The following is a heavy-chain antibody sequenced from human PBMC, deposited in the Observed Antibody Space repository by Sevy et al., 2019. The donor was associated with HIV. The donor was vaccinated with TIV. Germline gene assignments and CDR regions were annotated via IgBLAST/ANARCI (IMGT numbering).Heavy chain of an antibody. D-gene: IGHD3-3*01. Sequence: GGSLRLSCAASGFTLSSYAIHWVRQAPGKGLEWVAVIWYDGSNKYYAASVKGRFTISRDNSKNTLHLQMKSLRAEDTAVYYCVRDDNDFWSGYYASENYYYGMDVWGQGASVTVSS. V-gene: IGHV3-33*01. CDR3: VRDDNDFWSGYYASENYYYGMDV. CDR1: GFTLSSYA. J-gene: IGHJ6*02. CDR2: IWYDGSNK.